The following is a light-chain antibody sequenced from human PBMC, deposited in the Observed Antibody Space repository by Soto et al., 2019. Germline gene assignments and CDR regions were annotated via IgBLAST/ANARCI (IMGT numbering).Light chain of an antibody. Sequence: QSALTQPASVSGSPGQSITISCTGTSSDIATSDYASWFQHHPGEAPKIILYDVNNRPSGVSDRFSGSKSGNTASLTISGLQAEDEADYYCSSFTSSDALLFGGGTKLTVL. CDR1: SSDIATSDY. V-gene: IGLV2-14*03. CDR2: DVN. CDR3: SSFTSSDALL. J-gene: IGLJ2*01.